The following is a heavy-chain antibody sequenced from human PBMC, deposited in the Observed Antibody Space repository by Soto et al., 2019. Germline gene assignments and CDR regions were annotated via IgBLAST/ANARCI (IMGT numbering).Heavy chain of an antibody. Sequence: QITLNESGPTVVRPTETLTLTCRFSGFSLTTSGVGVGWIRQSPGKAPEWLALIYWDDDKRYSASLKSRLTITKDPPKTQVVLTVSDLDPTDPAPYYFAHRFLRTVFGLFTPPAIYFDFWGQGTPVAVSS. CDR3: AHRFLRTVFGLFTPPAIYFDF. CDR2: IYWDDDK. D-gene: IGHD3-3*01. J-gene: IGHJ4*02. CDR1: GFSLTTSGVG. V-gene: IGHV2-5*02.